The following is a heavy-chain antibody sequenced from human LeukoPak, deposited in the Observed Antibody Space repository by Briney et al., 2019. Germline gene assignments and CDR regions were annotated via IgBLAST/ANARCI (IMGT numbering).Heavy chain of an antibody. CDR3: ARGGLFSFGYFDN. CDR2: IWYDGSNK. V-gene: IGHV3-33*01. Sequence: PGGSLRLSCAASGFTFSSYGMHWVRQAPGKGLEWVAVIWYDGSNKYYADSVKGRFTISRDNAKNTVYLEMSSLRADDTAVYYCARGGLFSFGYFDNWGQGTLVTVSS. D-gene: IGHD3-16*01. J-gene: IGHJ4*02. CDR1: GFTFSSYG.